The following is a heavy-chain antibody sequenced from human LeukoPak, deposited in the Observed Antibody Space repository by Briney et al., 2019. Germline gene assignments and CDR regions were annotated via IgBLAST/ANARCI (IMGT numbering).Heavy chain of an antibody. CDR1: GGSFSGYY. V-gene: IGHV4-34*01. CDR2: INHSGST. CDR3: ARGLDYGDPRDFDY. Sequence: XETLSLTCAVYGGSFSGYYWSWIRQPPGKGLEWIGEINHSGSTNYNPSLKSRVTISVDTSKNQFSLKLSSVTAADTAVYYCARGLDYGDPRDFDYWGQGTLVTVSS. J-gene: IGHJ4*02. D-gene: IGHD4-17*01.